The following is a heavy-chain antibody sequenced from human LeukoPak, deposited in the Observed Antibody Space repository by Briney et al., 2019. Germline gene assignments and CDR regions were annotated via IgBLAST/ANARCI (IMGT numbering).Heavy chain of an antibody. CDR2: ISNSGSTK. V-gene: IGHV3-48*03. Sequence: GGSLRLSCAASGFTFSSYEMNWVRQAPGKGLEWVSYISNSGSTKYYAASVKGRFTISRDNADNLLYLQMNSLRAEDTAVYYCARDGSFGSGSYADYWGQGTLVTDSS. J-gene: IGHJ4*02. CDR3: ARDGSFGSGSYADY. D-gene: IGHD3-10*01. CDR1: GFTFSSYE.